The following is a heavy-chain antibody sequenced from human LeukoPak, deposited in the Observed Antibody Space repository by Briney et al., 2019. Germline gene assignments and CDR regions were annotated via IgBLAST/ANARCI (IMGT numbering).Heavy chain of an antibody. V-gene: IGHV4-4*07. D-gene: IGHD3-22*01. J-gene: IGHJ3*02. CDR2: IYTGGST. Sequence: SETLSLTCTVSGGSISSYYWSWIRQPAGKGLEWIGRIYTGGSTNYNPSLKSRVTMSVDTSKNQFSLKLSSVTAADTAVYYCARFAGYYDSSGYAFDTWGQGTMVTVSS. CDR1: GGSISSYY. CDR3: ARFAGYYDSSGYAFDT.